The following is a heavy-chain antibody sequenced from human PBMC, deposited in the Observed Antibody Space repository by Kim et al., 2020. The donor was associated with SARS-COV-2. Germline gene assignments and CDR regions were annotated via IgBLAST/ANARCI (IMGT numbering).Heavy chain of an antibody. J-gene: IGHJ6*02. V-gene: IGHV3-30*01. D-gene: IGHD2-21*02. Sequence: KGRFTIARANTKNTLYLQMNSLGAEDTAVYYCARERGVVTPFGYYYYGMDVWGQGTTVTVSS. CDR3: ARERGVVTPFGYYYYGMDV.